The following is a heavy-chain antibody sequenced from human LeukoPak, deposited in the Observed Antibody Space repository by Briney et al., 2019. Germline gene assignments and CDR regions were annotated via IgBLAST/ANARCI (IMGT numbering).Heavy chain of an antibody. CDR1: GYSFTSYW. J-gene: IGHJ4*02. Sequence: GESLKISCKGSGYSFTSYWIGWVRQMPGKGLEWVGIIYPGDSDTRYSPSFQGQVTISADKSISTAYLQWSSLKASDTAMYYCARHEASHCSGGSCHYSLDYWGQGTLVTVSS. D-gene: IGHD2-15*01. CDR3: ARHEASHCSGGSCHYSLDY. CDR2: IYPGDSDT. V-gene: IGHV5-51*01.